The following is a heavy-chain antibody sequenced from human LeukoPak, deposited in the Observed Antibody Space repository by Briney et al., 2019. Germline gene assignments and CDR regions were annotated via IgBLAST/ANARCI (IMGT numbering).Heavy chain of an antibody. CDR2: IKQDESEI. V-gene: IGHV3-7*01. CDR1: GFTLSSHW. J-gene: IGHJ4*02. D-gene: IGHD6-19*01. CDR3: ARDIGAWSAY. Sequence: GGSLRLSCVASGFTLSSHWMHWVRQAPGKGLEWVANIKQDESEIYYVDSVKGRFTISRDDAENSLYLQMNSLRAEDTAVYYCARDIGAWSAYWGQGTLVTVSS.